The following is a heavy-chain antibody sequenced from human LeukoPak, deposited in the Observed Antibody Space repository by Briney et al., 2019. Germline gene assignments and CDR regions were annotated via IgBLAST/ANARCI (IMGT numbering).Heavy chain of an antibody. V-gene: IGHV1-69*13. CDR2: IIPIFGTA. Sequence: GASVKVSCKASGGTFSSYAISWVRQAPGQGLEWMGGIIPIFGTANYAQKFQGRVTITADESTSTAYMELSSMRSEDTAVYYCAREGSFYFDYWGQGTLVTVSS. CDR3: AREGSFYFDY. J-gene: IGHJ4*02. CDR1: GGTFSSYA. D-gene: IGHD3-10*01.